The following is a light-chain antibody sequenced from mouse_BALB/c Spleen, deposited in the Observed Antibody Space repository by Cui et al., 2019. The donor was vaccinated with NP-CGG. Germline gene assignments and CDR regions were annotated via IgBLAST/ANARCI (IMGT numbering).Light chain of an antibody. CDR3: AQWYSNHWV. CDR1: IGAVTTSNY. CDR2: GTN. V-gene: IGLV1*01. J-gene: IGLJ1*01. Sequence: QAFVTQESALTTSPGETVTLTRCSSIGAVTTSNYANWVQEKPDHLFTGLIGGTNNRAPGVPARFSGSLIGDKAALTITGAQTEDEAMYFCAQWYSNHWVFGGGTKLTVL.